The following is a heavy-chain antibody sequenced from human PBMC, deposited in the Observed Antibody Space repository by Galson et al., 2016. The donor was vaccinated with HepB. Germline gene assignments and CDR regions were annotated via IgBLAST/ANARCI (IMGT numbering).Heavy chain of an antibody. J-gene: IGHJ6*03. V-gene: IGHV3-23*01. CDR1: GFTFSSYG. CDR2: IRTGGSST. CDR3: TTVPVGDYYFFMDV. D-gene: IGHD1-26*01. Sequence: SLRLSCAASGFTFSSYGMNWVRQAPGKGLEWVSAIRTGGSSTFYADSVKGRFTISGDDSTDTLYLRMNSLRAEDTAVYYCTTVPVGDYYFFMDVWGKGTPVTVAS.